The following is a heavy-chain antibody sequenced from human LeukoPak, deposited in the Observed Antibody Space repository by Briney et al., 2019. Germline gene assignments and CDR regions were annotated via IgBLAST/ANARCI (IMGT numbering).Heavy chain of an antibody. Sequence: GGSLRLSCAASGFTFSSSAMSWVRQAPGKGLEWVSAISNNGGYTYYADSVQGRFTISRDNSKSTLCLQMNSLRAEDTAVYYCAKQFGYCCDGSCYFPYRGQGTPVTVSS. J-gene: IGHJ4*02. D-gene: IGHD2-15*01. CDR3: AKQFGYCCDGSCYFPY. V-gene: IGHV3-23*01. CDR2: ISNNGGYT. CDR1: GFTFSSSA.